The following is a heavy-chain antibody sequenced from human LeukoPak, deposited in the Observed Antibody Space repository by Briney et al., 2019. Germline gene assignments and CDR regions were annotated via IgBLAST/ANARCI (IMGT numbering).Heavy chain of an antibody. CDR2: IYHSGST. CDR3: ASRRGSSSFDH. CDR1: GDYISSYY. V-gene: IGHV4-59*01. J-gene: IGHJ4*02. Sequence: SETLSLTCTVSGDYISSYYWNWIRQPPGKGLEWIGYIYHSGSTNYNPALKSRVTMSVDTSKNQFSLKLNSVTAADTAVYYCASRRGSSSFDHWGQGILVTVSS. D-gene: IGHD6-6*01.